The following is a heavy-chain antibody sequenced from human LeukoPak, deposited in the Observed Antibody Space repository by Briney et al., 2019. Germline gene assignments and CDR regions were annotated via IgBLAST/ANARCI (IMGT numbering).Heavy chain of an antibody. CDR2: FYYSGST. CDR3: AREIEMATQFDY. Sequence: SETLSLTCIVSGGAISSYFWSWIRQPPGKGLEWIGYFYYSGSTNYNPSLKSRVTISLDTSKNQVSLKLGSVTAADTAVYYCAREIEMATQFDYWGQGTLVTVSS. D-gene: IGHD5-24*01. CDR1: GGAISSYF. V-gene: IGHV4-59*12. J-gene: IGHJ4*02.